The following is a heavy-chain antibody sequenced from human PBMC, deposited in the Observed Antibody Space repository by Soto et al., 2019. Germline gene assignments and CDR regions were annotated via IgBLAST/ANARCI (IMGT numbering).Heavy chain of an antibody. V-gene: IGHV3-21*04. J-gene: IGHJ6*02. Sequence: GGSLRLSCSASGFSFSRYYLNWVRQAPGKGLEWVPSISTTSTYTHYADSLKGRFTISRDKANKLLYLQMKSLRAEDTAVYYCARGLHVVVVPAAIGVGMDVWGQGTTGTVSS. D-gene: IGHD2-2*02. CDR1: GFSFSRYY. CDR3: ARGLHVVVVPAAIGVGMDV. CDR2: ISTTSTYT.